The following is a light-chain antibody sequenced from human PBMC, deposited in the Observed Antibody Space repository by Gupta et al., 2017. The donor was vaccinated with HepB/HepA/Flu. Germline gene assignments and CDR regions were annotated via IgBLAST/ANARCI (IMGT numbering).Light chain of an antibody. V-gene: IGKV3-11*01. CDR2: DAF. J-gene: IGKJ5*01. CDR1: ESISRY. Sequence: EIVLTQSPATLSLSPGEIATLSCRASESISRYLAWYQQKPGQAPRLLIYDAFNSAPGIPATSSGTGSGTDFTLTISILAPEDFAVYYCQQGSNWPLTFGQGTRLEIK. CDR3: QQGSNWPLT.